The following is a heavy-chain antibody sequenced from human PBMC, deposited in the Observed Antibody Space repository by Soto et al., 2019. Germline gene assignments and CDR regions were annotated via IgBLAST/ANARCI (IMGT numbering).Heavy chain of an antibody. J-gene: IGHJ5*02. CDR3: AKQPEIVVVPAAIWFDP. D-gene: IGHD2-2*01. CDR2: ISGSGGST. CDR1: GFTFSSYA. V-gene: IGHV3-23*01. Sequence: EVQLLESGGGLVQPGGSLRLSCAASGFTFSSYAMSWVRQAPGKGLEWVSAISGSGGSTYYADSVKGRFTISRDNSKNTLYLQMNSLRAEDTAVYYCAKQPEIVVVPAAIWFDPWGQGTLVTVSS.